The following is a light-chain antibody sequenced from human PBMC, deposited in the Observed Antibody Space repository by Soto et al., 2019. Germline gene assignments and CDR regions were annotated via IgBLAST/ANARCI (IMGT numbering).Light chain of an antibody. J-gene: IGLJ1*01. Sequence: QHHPGKAPKLMIYDVSNRPSGVSNRFSGSKSGNTASLTISGLQAEDEADYFCSSYTSSTNYVFGTGTKVTVL. CDR2: DVS. V-gene: IGLV2-14*03. CDR3: SSYTSSTNYV.